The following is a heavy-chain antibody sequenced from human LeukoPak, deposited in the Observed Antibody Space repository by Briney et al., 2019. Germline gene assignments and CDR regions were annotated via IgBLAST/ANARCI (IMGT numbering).Heavy chain of an antibody. D-gene: IGHD3-16*02. CDR1: DDSITIYY. J-gene: IGHJ4*02. V-gene: IGHV3-66*01. Sequence: ETLSLTCTVSDDSITIYYWSWIRQPPGKGLEWVSLIYSGGTTYYADSVKGRITISRDNSRNTLYLQMNSLRAEDTAAYYCARDLATRQRTGLYDSWGQGALVTVSS. CDR2: IYSGGTT. CDR3: ARDLATRQRTGLYDS.